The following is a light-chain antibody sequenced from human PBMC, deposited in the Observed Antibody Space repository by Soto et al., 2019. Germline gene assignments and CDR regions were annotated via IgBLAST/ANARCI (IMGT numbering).Light chain of an antibody. CDR3: AAWDDILSGWM. CDR1: SSNIGSNY. Sequence: QSVLTQPPSASGTPGQRVTISCSGSSSNIGSNYVYWYQQLPGTAPKLLIYRNNQRPSGVPDRFSGSKSGTSASLAISGLRSEDEADYYCAAWDDILSGWMFGGGTKVTVL. J-gene: IGLJ3*02. V-gene: IGLV1-47*01. CDR2: RNN.